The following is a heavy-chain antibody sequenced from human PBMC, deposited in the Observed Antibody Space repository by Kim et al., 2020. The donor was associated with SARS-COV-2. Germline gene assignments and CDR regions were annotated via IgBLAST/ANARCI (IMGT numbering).Heavy chain of an antibody. CDR1: GFTFDDYT. J-gene: IGHJ5*02. CDR2: ISWDGGST. V-gene: IGHV3-43*01. Sequence: GGSLRLSCAASGFTFDDYTMHWVRQAPGKGLEWVSLISWDGGSTYYADSVKGRFTISRDNSKNSLYLQMNSLRTEDTALYYCAKDGQAGGLNNWFDPWGQGTLVTVSS. D-gene: IGHD1-26*01. CDR3: AKDGQAGGLNNWFDP.